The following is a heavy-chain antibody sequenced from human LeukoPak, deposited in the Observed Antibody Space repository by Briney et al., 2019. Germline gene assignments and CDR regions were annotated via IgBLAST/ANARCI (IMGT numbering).Heavy chain of an antibody. CDR1: GFTFSSYS. J-gene: IGHJ6*03. D-gene: IGHD6-13*01. V-gene: IGHV3-48*01. CDR2: ISASSNTI. CDR3: ARMAAGTIHYYYYMDV. Sequence: PGGSLRLSCAASGFTFSSYSMNWVRQAPGKGLEWASYISASSNTIYYADSVKGRFTISRDNAKNSLYLQMNSLRAEDTAVYYCARMAAGTIHYYYYMDVWGKGTTVTISS.